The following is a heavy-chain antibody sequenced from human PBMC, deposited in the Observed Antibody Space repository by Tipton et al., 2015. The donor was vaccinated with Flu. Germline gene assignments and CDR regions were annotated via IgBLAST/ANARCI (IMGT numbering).Heavy chain of an antibody. CDR2: SYYSGST. J-gene: IGHJ4*02. D-gene: IGHD2/OR15-2a*01. CDR3: ARVEGATFVRY. CDR1: GGSISSSSYY. V-gene: IGHV4-39*07. Sequence: TLSLTCTVSGGSISSSSYYWGWIRQPPGKGLEWIGSSYYSGSTYYNPSLKSRVTISVDTSKNQFSLKLSSVTAADTAVYYCARVEGATFVRYWGQGTLVTVSS.